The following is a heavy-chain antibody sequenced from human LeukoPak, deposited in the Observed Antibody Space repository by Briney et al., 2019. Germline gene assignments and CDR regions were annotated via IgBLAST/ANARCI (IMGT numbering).Heavy chain of an antibody. Sequence: TGGSLRLSCAASGFTFSSYAMTWVRQAPGKGLEWVSHISGSTRSTYYADSVKGRFTISRDNSKNTLFLQMNSLRAEDTAVYYCAKEGPGQDAFDIWGQGTMVTVSS. CDR3: AKEGPGQDAFDI. J-gene: IGHJ3*02. CDR1: GFTFSSYA. V-gene: IGHV3-23*01. CDR2: ISGSTRST.